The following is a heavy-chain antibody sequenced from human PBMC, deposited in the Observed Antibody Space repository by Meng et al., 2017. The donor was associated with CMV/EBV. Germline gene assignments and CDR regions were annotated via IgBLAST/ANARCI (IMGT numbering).Heavy chain of an antibody. CDR2: ISPDGTLT. J-gene: IGHJ4*02. CDR3: ATTRGSSY. D-gene: IGHD6-6*01. V-gene: IGHV3-7*01. Sequence: GGSLRLSCGSYGFTFSPFWMSWFRRAPGKGLEWVAHISPDGTLTYYVDSVRGRFTISRDNTENSIYLHMRTLRAEDTAVYYCATTRGSSYWGQGAQVTVSS. CDR1: GFTFSPFW.